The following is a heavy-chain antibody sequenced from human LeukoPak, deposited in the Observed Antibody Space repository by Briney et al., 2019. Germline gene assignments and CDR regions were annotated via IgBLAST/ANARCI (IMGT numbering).Heavy chain of an antibody. Sequence: SETLSLTCTVSGDSVSSGSYYWSWIRQPPGKELEWIGYIYYNGDTNYNPSLKSRVTIAADTSKNQFSLKLNSVTAADTAVYYCARLTYYDIGDHWGQGTLVTVSS. D-gene: IGHD3-9*01. V-gene: IGHV4-61*01. J-gene: IGHJ4*02. CDR3: ARLTYYDIGDH. CDR2: IYYNGDT. CDR1: GDSVSSGSYY.